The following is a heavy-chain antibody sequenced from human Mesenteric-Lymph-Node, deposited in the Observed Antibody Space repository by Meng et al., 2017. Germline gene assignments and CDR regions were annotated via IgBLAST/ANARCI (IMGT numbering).Heavy chain of an antibody. V-gene: IGHV3-30-3*01. CDR1: GFTFTDYA. J-gene: IGHJ5*02. CDR2: VSHDGNSG. D-gene: IGHD3-16*01. CDR3: ARDKSHYDGRSGWFDP. Sequence: QVQLVESGGGVVQPGGSLRLSCAAAGFTFTDYAMHWVRQAPGKGLEWVAIVSHDGNSGCYADSVKGRFSISRDNSRNTQYLQMNSLRSEDTAVYYCARDKSHYDGRSGWFDPWGQGTLVTVS.